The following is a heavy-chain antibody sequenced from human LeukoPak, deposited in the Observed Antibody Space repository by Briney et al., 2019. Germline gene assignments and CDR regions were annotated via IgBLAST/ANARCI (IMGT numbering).Heavy chain of an antibody. CDR3: ARHLSGVTGYTYGRGIDY. CDR2: INSDGSST. Sequence: GGSLRLSCAASGFTFSSYWMHWVRQAPGKGLVWVSRINSDGSSTSYADSVKGRFTISRDNAKNTLYLQMNSLRAEDTAVYYCARHLSGVTGYTYGRGIDYWGQGTLVTASS. CDR1: GFTFSSYW. V-gene: IGHV3-74*01. D-gene: IGHD5-18*01. J-gene: IGHJ4*02.